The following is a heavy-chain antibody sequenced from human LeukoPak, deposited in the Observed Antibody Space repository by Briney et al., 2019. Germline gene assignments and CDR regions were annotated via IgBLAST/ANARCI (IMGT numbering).Heavy chain of an antibody. CDR3: ARRYYYGSGSYGGLFDP. CDR1: GGSISSSSYY. D-gene: IGHD3-10*01. Sequence: SETLSLTCTVSGGSISSSSYYWGWIRQPPGTGLEWIGSIYYSGSTYYNPSLKSRVTISVDTSKNQFSLKLSSVTAADTAVYYCARRYYYGSGSYGGLFDPWGQGTLVTVSS. CDR2: IYYSGST. V-gene: IGHV4-39*01. J-gene: IGHJ5*02.